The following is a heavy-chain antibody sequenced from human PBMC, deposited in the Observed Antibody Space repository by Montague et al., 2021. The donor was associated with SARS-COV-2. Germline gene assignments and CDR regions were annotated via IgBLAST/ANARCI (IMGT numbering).Heavy chain of an antibody. CDR2: IYEGDTT. Sequence: ETLSLTCTVSGGSIRSTTFYWGWIRQSPGKGLEWIGYIYEGDTTXXNPSLKSRVAISLDTPNNQFSLKITSLIVADTAIYYCVTPGKTAVAGQFDYWGPGILVTVSS. D-gene: IGHD6-19*01. V-gene: IGHV4-39*07. J-gene: IGHJ4*02. CDR1: GGSIRSTTFY. CDR3: VTPGKTAVAGQFDY.